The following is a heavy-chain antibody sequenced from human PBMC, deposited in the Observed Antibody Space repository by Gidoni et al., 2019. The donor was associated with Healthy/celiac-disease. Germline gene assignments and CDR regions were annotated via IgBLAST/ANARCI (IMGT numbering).Heavy chain of an antibody. V-gene: IGHV4-59*01. CDR1: GGSISAYY. Sequence: QVQLQESGPGLVKPSDTLSLTCPASGGSISAYYWNWIRQPPGKGLEWIGYIYYSGRTNYNPSLKSRVTISVDTSKNQFSLRLRSVTAAYTAVYYCARGYNSGWYGRDAFDIWGQGTMVTVSS. J-gene: IGHJ3*02. CDR3: ARGYNSGWYGRDAFDI. CDR2: IYYSGRT. D-gene: IGHD6-19*01.